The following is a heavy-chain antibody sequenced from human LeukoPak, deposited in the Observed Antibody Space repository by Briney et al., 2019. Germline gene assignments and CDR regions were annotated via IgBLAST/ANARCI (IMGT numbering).Heavy chain of an antibody. D-gene: IGHD5-18*01. J-gene: IGHJ4*02. Sequence: GGSLRLSCAASGFTFSNYWMSWVRQAPGKGLEWVASIDQYGRAKYYVDSVRGRFTFSRDNTKNSLHLQMNSLRAEDTAVYYCARADSYGSILDYWGQGTRVIDPS. CDR2: IDQYGRAK. CDR1: GFTFSNYW. CDR3: ARADSYGSILDY. V-gene: IGHV3-7*04.